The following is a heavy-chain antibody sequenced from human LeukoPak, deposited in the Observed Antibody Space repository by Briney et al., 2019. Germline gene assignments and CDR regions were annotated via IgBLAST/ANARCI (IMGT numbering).Heavy chain of an antibody. D-gene: IGHD6-13*01. CDR1: GGSISSYY. J-gene: IGHJ5*02. CDR2: IYYSGST. Sequence: SETLSLTCTVSGGSISSYYWGWIRQPPGKGLEWIGSIYYSGSTYYNPSLKSRVTISVDTSKNQFSLKLSSVTAADTAVYYCATKISIAAAGTRGNWFDPWGQGTLVTVSS. V-gene: IGHV4-39*07. CDR3: ATKISIAAAGTRGNWFDP.